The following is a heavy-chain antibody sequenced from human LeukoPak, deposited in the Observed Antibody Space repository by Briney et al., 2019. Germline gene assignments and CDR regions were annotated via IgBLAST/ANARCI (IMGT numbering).Heavy chain of an antibody. CDR1: GGSISSSSYY. Sequence: PSETLSLTCTVSGGSISSSSYYWGWIRQPPGKGLEWIGSIYYSGSTYYNPSLKSRVTISVDTSKNQFSLKLSSVTAADTAVYYCARSQIVAAAGTMDRGQGTLVTVSS. J-gene: IGHJ4*02. D-gene: IGHD6-13*01. CDR2: IYYSGST. V-gene: IGHV4-39*07. CDR3: ARSQIVAAAGTMD.